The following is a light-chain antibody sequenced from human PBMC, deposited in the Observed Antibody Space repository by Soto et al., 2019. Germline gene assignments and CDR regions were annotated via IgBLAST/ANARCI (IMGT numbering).Light chain of an antibody. CDR3: ETWDTNTRV. Sequence: QSVLTQSSSASASLGSSVKLTCTLSSGHNNYIIAWHQQQPGKAPRYLMKLEGSGSYNKGSGVPDRFSGSGSGADRYLTISNLQFEDEADYYCETWDTNTRVFGGGTKLTVL. V-gene: IGLV4-60*02. J-gene: IGLJ3*02. CDR2: LEGSGSY. CDR1: SGHNNYI.